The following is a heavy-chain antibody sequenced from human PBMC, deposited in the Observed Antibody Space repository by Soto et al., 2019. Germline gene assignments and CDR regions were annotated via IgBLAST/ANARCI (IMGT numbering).Heavy chain of an antibody. CDR1: GFTFSSYS. CDR3: AREVYSSGWYYFDY. Sequence: GGSLRLSCAASGFTFSSYSTNWVRQAPGKGLEWVSSISSSSYIYYADSVKGRFTISRDNAKNSLYLQMNSLRAEDTAVYYCAREVYSSGWYYFDYWGQGTLVTVSS. D-gene: IGHD6-19*01. CDR2: ISSSSYI. J-gene: IGHJ4*02. V-gene: IGHV3-21*01.